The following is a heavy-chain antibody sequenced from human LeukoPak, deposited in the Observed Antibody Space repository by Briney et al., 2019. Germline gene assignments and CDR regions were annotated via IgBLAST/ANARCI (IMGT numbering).Heavy chain of an antibody. CDR2: IIPIFGTA. D-gene: IGHD4-17*01. CDR3: ARATVTDYYYYYMDV. V-gene: IGHV1-69*05. Sequence: ASVKVSCKASGGTFSSYAISWVRQAPGQGLEWMGGIIPIFGTANYAQKFQGRVTITTDESTSTAYMELSNLRSEDTAVYYCARATVTDYYYYYMDVWGKGTTVTVSS. J-gene: IGHJ6*03. CDR1: GGTFSSYA.